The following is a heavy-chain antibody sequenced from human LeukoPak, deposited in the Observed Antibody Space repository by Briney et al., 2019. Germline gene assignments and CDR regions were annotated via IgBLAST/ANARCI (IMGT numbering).Heavy chain of an antibody. Sequence: GGSLRLSWAVAGFTFNNAWMSWVRQAPGKGLEWVGRIYSKTDGGTTDYAAPVKGRFTISGDDSKTMLYLQMNSLKTEDTAVYYCTTYSSGSFSYWGQGTLVTVSS. CDR2: IYSKTDGGTT. V-gene: IGHV3-15*01. CDR1: GFTFNNAW. J-gene: IGHJ4*02. CDR3: TTYSSGSFSY. D-gene: IGHD3-22*01.